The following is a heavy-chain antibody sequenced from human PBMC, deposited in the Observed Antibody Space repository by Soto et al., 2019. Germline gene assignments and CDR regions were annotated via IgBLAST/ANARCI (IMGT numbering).Heavy chain of an antibody. Sequence: QVQLVESGGGLVKPGGSLRLSCEGSGFTFSDYYRSWIRQAPGKGLEWISYSSNSGTFSRYADSVKGRFSISRDNTKNLLYLQMNSLRAEDTAVYYCARSGDNYNRLDYWGQGTPVTVSS. CDR3: ARSGDNYNRLDY. D-gene: IGHD1-1*01. J-gene: IGHJ4*02. CDR2: SSNSGTFS. V-gene: IGHV3-11*06. CDR1: GFTFSDYY.